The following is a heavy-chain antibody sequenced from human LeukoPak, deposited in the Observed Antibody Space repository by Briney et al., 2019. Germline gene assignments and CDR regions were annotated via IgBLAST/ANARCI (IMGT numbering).Heavy chain of an antibody. J-gene: IGHJ4*02. CDR2: IYYSGST. CDR1: GASISSYY. V-gene: IGHV4-59*01. Sequence: SETLSLTCTVSGASISSYYWTWIRQPPGKGLEWIGYIYYSGSTNYNPSLKSRVTVSVDTSKNQFSLKLSSVTAADTAVYYCARYFDYWGQGTLVTVSS. CDR3: ARYFDY.